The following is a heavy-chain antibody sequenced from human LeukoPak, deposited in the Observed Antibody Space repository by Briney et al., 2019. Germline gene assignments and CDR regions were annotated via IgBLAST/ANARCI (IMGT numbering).Heavy chain of an antibody. Sequence: PGGSLRLSCAASGFTFSSYGMHWVRQAPGKGLEWVSFIRYDGSNKDYADSVKGRFTISRDNSKTTLYLQMNSLRAEDTAVYYCARSKNSVVPTAQDYWGQGTLVTVSS. CDR1: GFTFSSYG. D-gene: IGHD2-2*01. V-gene: IGHV3-30*02. J-gene: IGHJ4*02. CDR2: IRYDGSNK. CDR3: ARSKNSVVPTAQDY.